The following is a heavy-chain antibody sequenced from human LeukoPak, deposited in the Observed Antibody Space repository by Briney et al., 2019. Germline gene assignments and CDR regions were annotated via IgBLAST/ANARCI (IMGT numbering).Heavy chain of an antibody. V-gene: IGHV3-23*01. Sequence: GGSLRLSCAASGFTFSSYAMSWVRQAPGKGLEWVSAISGSGGSTYYADSVKGRFTISRDNSKNTLYLQMNSLRAEDTAVYYCARGDGYHIWENWFDPWGQGTLVTVSS. J-gene: IGHJ5*02. CDR1: GFTFSSYA. CDR2: ISGSGGST. CDR3: ARGDGYHIWENWFDP. D-gene: IGHD5-24*01.